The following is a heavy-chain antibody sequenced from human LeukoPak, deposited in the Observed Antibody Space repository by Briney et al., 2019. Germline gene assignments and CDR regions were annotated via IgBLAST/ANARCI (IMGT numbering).Heavy chain of an antibody. J-gene: IGHJ4*02. CDR1: GGSISSSNW. D-gene: IGHD6-19*01. CDR2: IYHSGST. V-gene: IGHV4-4*02. CDR3: ARDGSSGWYFFDY. Sequence: SETLSLTCAVSGGSISSSNWWSWVRQPPGKGLEWIGEIYHSGSTNYNPSLKSRVTISVDKSKNQFSLKLSSVTAADTAVYYCARDGSSGWYFFDYWGQGTLVTVSS.